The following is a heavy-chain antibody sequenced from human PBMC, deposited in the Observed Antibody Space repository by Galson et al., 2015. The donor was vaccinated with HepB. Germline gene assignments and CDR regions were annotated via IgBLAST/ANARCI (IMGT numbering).Heavy chain of an antibody. CDR3: ARFPPQLDYNWFDP. V-gene: IGHV4-39*01. CDR2: IYYSGST. J-gene: IGHJ5*02. Sequence: ETLSLTCTVSGGSISSSSYYWGWIRQPPGKGLEWIGSIYYSGSTYYNPSLKSRVTISVDTSKNQFSLKLSSVTAADTAVYYCARFPPQLDYNWFDPWGQGTLVTVSS. D-gene: IGHD1-1*01. CDR1: GGSISSSSYY.